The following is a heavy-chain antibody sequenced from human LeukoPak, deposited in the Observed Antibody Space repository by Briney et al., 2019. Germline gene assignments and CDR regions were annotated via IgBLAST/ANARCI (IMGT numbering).Heavy chain of an antibody. CDR1: GGSISSYY. V-gene: IGHV4-59*12. D-gene: IGHD4-17*01. CDR2: IYYSGST. Sequence: SETLSLTCTVSGGSISSYYWSWIRQPPGKGLEWIGYIYYSGSTNYNPSLKSRVTMSVDTSKNQFSLKLSSVTAADTAVYYCARETVTTSSMGHDYWGQGTLVTVSS. CDR3: ARETVTTSSMGHDY. J-gene: IGHJ4*02.